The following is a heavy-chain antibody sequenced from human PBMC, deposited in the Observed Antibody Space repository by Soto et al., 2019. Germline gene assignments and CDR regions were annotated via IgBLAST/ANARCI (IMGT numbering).Heavy chain of an antibody. D-gene: IGHD2-15*01. V-gene: IGHV3-23*01. Sequence: GGSLRLSCAASGFPFSSYAMSLVRQSPGKGLEWVSSISGSGGSTYYADSVKGRFTISRDNSKTTLYLQMKSLRAEDTAVYYCAKDRPACSGGSCYTIKYYDYGMDVWGQGTTVTVSS. CDR2: ISGSGGST. J-gene: IGHJ6*02. CDR1: GFPFSSYA. CDR3: AKDRPACSGGSCYTIKYYDYGMDV.